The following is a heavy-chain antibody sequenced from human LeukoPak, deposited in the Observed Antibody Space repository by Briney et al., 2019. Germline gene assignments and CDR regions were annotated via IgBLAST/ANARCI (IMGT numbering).Heavy chain of an antibody. V-gene: IGHV4-4*07. CDR3: ARTNTVYGDFDY. D-gene: IGHD2/OR15-2a*01. J-gene: IGHJ4*02. CDR1: GGSISTYS. Sequence: ASETLSLTCTVSGGSISTYSWTWVRQSPGKGLEWIGSVVTTTTKYSPALRSRVAISVDTSKNQFSLRLESVTTADTALYHRARTNTVYGDFDYWGQGILVTVSS. CDR2: VVTTTT.